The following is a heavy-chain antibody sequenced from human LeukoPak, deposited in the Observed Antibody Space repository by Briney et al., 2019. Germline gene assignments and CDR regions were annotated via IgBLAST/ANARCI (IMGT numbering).Heavy chain of an antibody. CDR2: TSGNGGST. CDR3: GRGRAGYCRRLGCFQGYFDY. J-gene: IGHJ4*02. D-gene: IGHD2-15*01. Sequence: PGGSLRLSCAASGFTFSSYSMSWVRQAPGKGLEWVSATSGNGGSTYYAESVKGRFTISRDNSKNTLYLQMNSLTAEDTAIYYCGRGRAGYCRRLGCFQGYFDYWGQGTLVTVSS. CDR1: GFTFSSYS. V-gene: IGHV3-23*01.